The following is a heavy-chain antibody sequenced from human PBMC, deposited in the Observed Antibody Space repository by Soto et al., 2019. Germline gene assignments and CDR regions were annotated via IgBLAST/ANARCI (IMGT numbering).Heavy chain of an antibody. V-gene: IGHV1-69*06. J-gene: IGHJ4*02. CDR2: IIPIFGTG. Sequence: AVKVSCKASGGTFSSYAISWVRQAPGQGLEWMGGIIPIFGTGNYAQKFQGRVTITADKSTSTAYMELSSLRSEDTAVYYCARGVVTGPGDYWGQGTLVTVFS. CDR3: ARGVVTGPGDY. D-gene: IGHD1-20*01. CDR1: GGTFSSYA.